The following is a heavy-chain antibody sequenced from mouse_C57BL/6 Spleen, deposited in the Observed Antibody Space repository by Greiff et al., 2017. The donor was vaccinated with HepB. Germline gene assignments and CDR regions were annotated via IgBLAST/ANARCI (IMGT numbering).Heavy chain of an antibody. CDR2: ISSGGSYT. J-gene: IGHJ2*01. CDR1: GFTFSSYG. D-gene: IGHD1-1*01. V-gene: IGHV5-6*02. Sequence: EVKLMESGGDLVKPGGSLKLSCAASGFTFSSYGMSWVRQTPDKRLEWVATISSGGSYTYYPDSVKGRFTISRDNAKNTLYLQMSSLKSEDTAMYYCARRRDYGSRGYYFDYWGQGTTLTVSS. CDR3: ARRRDYGSRGYYFDY.